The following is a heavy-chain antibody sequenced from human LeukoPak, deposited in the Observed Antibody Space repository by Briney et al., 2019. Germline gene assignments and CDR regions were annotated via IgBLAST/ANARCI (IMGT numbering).Heavy chain of an antibody. Sequence: PSETLSLTCAVSGGSISSSAYSWSWIRQPPGKGLEWIGYIYYSGSTYSNPSLESRVTISVDTSKNHFSLNLSSVTAADTAVYYCARGTVTMDYWGRGTLVTVSS. D-gene: IGHD4-17*01. CDR1: GGSISSSAYS. V-gene: IGHV4-30-4*07. CDR3: ARGTVTMDY. CDR2: IYYSGST. J-gene: IGHJ4*02.